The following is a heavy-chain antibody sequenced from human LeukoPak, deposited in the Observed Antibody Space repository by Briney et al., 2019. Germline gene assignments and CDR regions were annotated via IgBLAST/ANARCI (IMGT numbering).Heavy chain of an antibody. D-gene: IGHD3-22*01. Sequence: PGGSLRLSCAASGFTFSSYAMSWVRQAPGKGLEWVSAISGSGGSTYYADSVKGRFTISRDNSKNTLYLQMNSLRAEDTAVYHCAKAQQRIVVVPLDYWGQGTLVTVSS. CDR2: ISGSGGST. CDR1: GFTFSSYA. V-gene: IGHV3-23*01. J-gene: IGHJ4*02. CDR3: AKAQQRIVVVPLDY.